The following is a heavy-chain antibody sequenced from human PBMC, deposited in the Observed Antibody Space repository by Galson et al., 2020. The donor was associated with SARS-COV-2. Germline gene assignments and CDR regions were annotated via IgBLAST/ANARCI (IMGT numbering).Heavy chain of an antibody. V-gene: IGHV3-30*04. CDR2: ISYDGSNK. Sequence: GGSLRPSCAASGFTFSSYAMHWVRQAPGKGLEWVAVISYDGSNKYYADSVKGRFTISRDNSKNTLYLQMNSLRAEDTAVYYCASSLLVGATRWDYFDYWGQGTLVTVSS. CDR3: ASSLLVGATRWDYFDY. J-gene: IGHJ4*02. CDR1: GFTFSSYA. D-gene: IGHD1-26*01.